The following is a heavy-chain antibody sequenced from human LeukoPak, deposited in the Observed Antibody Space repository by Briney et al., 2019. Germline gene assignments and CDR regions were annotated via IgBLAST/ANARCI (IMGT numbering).Heavy chain of an antibody. CDR2: IYYSGST. J-gene: IGHJ4*02. D-gene: IGHD5-24*01. V-gene: IGHV4-39*01. CDR1: GGSISSSSYY. CDR3: ARGNRRDGPFDY. Sequence: SETLSLTCTVSGGSISSSSYYWGWIRQPPGKGLEWIGSIYYSGSTYYNPSLKSRVTISVDTSKNQFSLKLSSVTAADTAVYYCARGNRRDGPFDYWGQGTLVTVSS.